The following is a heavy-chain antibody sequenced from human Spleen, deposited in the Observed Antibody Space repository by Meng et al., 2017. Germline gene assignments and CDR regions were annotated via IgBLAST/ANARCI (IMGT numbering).Heavy chain of an antibody. D-gene: IGHD2-21*01. V-gene: IGHV4-4*02. CDR2: IEHSEGP. J-gene: IGHJ4*02. Sequence: GPLAGSGPGPGRVSGPLSLTWPFSGYSLSPGHWWGWVRQSPGKGLQWIGEIEHSEGPNYNPSLKSRVTISVDTSKNQISLELTSVTAADTAVYYCARNGAYCLEYWGQGSLVTVSS. CDR3: ARNGAYCLEY. CDR1: GYSLSPGHW.